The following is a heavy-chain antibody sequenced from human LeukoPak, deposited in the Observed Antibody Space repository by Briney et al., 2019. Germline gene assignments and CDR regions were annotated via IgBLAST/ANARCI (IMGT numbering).Heavy chain of an antibody. Sequence: GGSLRLSCVASGFTFSSYWMGWVRQAPGKGLEWVSSINSRSSSIYYAGSVKGRFTISRDNAKNSLYLQMNSLRPEDTAVYYCARDPYSGSYGDYYYYMDVWGKGTTVTISS. CDR3: ARDPYSGSYGDYYYYMDV. CDR1: GFTFSSYW. CDR2: INSRSSSI. D-gene: IGHD1-26*01. V-gene: IGHV3-21*01. J-gene: IGHJ6*03.